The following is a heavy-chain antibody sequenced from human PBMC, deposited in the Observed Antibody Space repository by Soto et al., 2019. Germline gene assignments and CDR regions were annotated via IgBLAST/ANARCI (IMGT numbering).Heavy chain of an antibody. J-gene: IGHJ5*02. CDR3: ARDMYSSDYFVKWFEP. CDR1: GFSFSSYA. V-gene: IGHV3-30-3*01. CDR2: ISHDGINK. Sequence: QVRLVESGGVVVQPGRSLRLSCTASGFSFSSYAMYWFRQPPGQGLEWVAVISHDGINKHYADSVKGRVTDSRDNPNHSLDLQLNRLRGEDTAMYYCARDMYSSDYFVKWFEPWGQGTLVTVSS. D-gene: IGHD6-19*01.